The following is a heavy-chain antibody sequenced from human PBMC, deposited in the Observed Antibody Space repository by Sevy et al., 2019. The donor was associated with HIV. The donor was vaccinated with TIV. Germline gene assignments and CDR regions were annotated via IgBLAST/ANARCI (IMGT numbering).Heavy chain of an antibody. CDR1: GGSISSDY. CDR2: IYYDGST. J-gene: IGHJ4*02. Sequence: SETLSLTCTVSGGSISSDYWSWIQQPPGKGLEWIGYIYYDGSTNYNPSLKSRVTISVDTAKNQVSLRLSSVTATDTAVYYCARVASASGSYYYLFDYWGQGTLVTVSS. CDR3: ARVASASGSYYYLFDY. V-gene: IGHV4-59*01. D-gene: IGHD1-26*01.